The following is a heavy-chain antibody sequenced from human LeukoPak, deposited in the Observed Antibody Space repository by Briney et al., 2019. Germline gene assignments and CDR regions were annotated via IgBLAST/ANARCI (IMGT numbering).Heavy chain of an antibody. Sequence: ASVKVSCKASGYSFTSCDINWVRQATGQGLEWMGWMNPNSGNTGYGQSFQGRITMTRDISIGTAYMELSNLTSEDTAIYYCTRGSSGRRDNWGQGTLVTVSA. CDR3: TRGSSGRRDN. CDR2: MNPNSGNT. CDR1: GYSFTSCD. V-gene: IGHV1-8*01. D-gene: IGHD6-19*01. J-gene: IGHJ4*02.